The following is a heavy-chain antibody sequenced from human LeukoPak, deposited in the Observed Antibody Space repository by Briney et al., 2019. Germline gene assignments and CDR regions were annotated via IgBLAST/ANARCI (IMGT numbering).Heavy chain of an antibody. D-gene: IGHD4-17*01. J-gene: IGHJ6*02. CDR3: ARDRYGDYFPDV. CDR2: IYYSGST. CDR1: GGSISSGGYY. V-gene: IGHV4-31*03. Sequence: PSETLSLTCTVSGGSISSGGYYWSWIRQPPGKGLEWIGYIYYSGSTYYNPSLKSRVTISVDTSKNQFSLKLSSVTAADTAVYYCARDRYGDYFPDVWGRGTTVTVSS.